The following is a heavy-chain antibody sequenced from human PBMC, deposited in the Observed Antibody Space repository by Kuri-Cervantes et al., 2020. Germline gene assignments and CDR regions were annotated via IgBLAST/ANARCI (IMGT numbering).Heavy chain of an antibody. CDR3: ARDGVVNWFDP. V-gene: IGHV3-23*01. J-gene: IGHJ5*02. D-gene: IGHD3-3*01. CDR1: GFTFSSYA. Sequence: GSLRLSCAASGFTFSSYAMSWVRQAPGKGLEWVSAISGSGGSTYYADSVKGRFTISRDNSKNTLYLQMNSLRAEDTVVYYCARDGVVNWFDPWGQGTLVTVSS. CDR2: ISGSGGST.